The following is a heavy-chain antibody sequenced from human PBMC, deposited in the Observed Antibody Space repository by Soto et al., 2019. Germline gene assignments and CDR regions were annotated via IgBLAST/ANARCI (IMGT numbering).Heavy chain of an antibody. CDR3: AKDGGIDLSSHAAFDI. CDR1: GFTFSSYA. V-gene: IGHV3-23*01. Sequence: EVQLLESGGGLVQPGGSLRLSCAASGFTFSSYAMSWVRQAPGKGLEWVTALSGGSTYYADSVKGRFTISRDNSKNTLYLQMSSLRGEDTAVYHCAKDGGIDLSSHAAFDIWGHGTVVTVSS. J-gene: IGHJ3*02. D-gene: IGHD5-18*01. CDR2: LSGGST.